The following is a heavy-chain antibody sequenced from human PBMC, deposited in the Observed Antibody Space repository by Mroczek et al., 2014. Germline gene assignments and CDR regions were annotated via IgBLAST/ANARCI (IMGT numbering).Heavy chain of an antibody. J-gene: IGHJ3*02. CDR2: IIPIFGTA. D-gene: IGHD1-26*01. CDR3: ARARRESVIVGATTGEAFDI. CDR1: GGTFSSYA. V-gene: IGHV1-69*12. Sequence: QVQLVQSGAEVKKPGSSVKVSCKASGGTFSSYAISWVRQAPGQGLEWMGGIIPIFGTANYAQKFQGRVTITADESTSTAYMELSSLRSEDTAVYYCARARRESVIVGATTGEAFDIWGQGTMVTVSS.